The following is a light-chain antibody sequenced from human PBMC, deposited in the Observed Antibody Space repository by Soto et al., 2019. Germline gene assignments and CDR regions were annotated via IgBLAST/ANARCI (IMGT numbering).Light chain of an antibody. CDR3: QQRANWPMTT. J-gene: IGKJ5*01. Sequence: EVVRRQSTATLSVSPGEGATLSCRASQGIGDTLAWYQHKPGQTPRLLIYDTSTRATGVPTRFSGSGSGTDFTLTIRSLEPEDFAIYYGQQRANWPMTTCGHGTRREIK. CDR1: QGIGDT. V-gene: IGKV3-15*01. CDR2: DTS.